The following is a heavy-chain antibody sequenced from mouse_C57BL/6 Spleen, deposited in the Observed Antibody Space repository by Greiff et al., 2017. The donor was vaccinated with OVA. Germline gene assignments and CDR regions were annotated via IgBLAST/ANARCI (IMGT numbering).Heavy chain of an antibody. V-gene: IGHV2-6-1*01. CDR1: GFSLTSYG. CDR3: ARHGQAYGDYAMDY. J-gene: IGHJ4*01. CDR2: IWSDGST. D-gene: IGHD1-1*01. Sequence: QVQLQQSGPGLVAPSQSLSITCTVSGFSLTSYGVPWVRQPPGKGLEWLVVIWSDGSTNYNSALKSRLSISKDNSKSQVFLKMNSLQTDDTAMYYCARHGQAYGDYAMDYWGQGTSVTVSS.